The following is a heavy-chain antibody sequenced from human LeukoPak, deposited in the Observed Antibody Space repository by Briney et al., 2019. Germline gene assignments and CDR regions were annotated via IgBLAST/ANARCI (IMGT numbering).Heavy chain of an antibody. CDR3: AREGSAGSGSMDV. CDR2: IKQDGSEK. Sequence: GGSLRLSCAASGFTFSSYWMSWVRQAPGKGLEWVANIKQDGSEKYYVDSVKGRFTISRDNAKNSLYLQMNSLRAEDTAVYYCAREGSAGSGSMDVWGKGTTVTVSS. D-gene: IGHD6-19*01. CDR1: GFTFSSYW. J-gene: IGHJ6*03. V-gene: IGHV3-7*01.